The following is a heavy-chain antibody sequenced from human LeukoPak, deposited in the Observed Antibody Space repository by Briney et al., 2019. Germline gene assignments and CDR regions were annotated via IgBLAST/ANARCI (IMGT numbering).Heavy chain of an antibody. D-gene: IGHD4-17*01. Sequence: SETLSLTCTVSGGSISSYYWSWIRQPAGKGLEWIGRIYTSGSTNYNPSLKSRVTMSVDTSKSQFSLKLSSVTAADTAVYYCARDHTNYGNDAFDIWGQGTMVTVSS. J-gene: IGHJ3*02. CDR3: ARDHTNYGNDAFDI. CDR1: GGSISSYY. V-gene: IGHV4-4*07. CDR2: IYTSGST.